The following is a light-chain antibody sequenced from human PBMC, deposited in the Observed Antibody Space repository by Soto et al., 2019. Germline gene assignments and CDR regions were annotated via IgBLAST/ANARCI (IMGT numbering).Light chain of an antibody. J-gene: IGKJ4*01. V-gene: IGKV3-15*01. CDR1: QSVSSN. Sequence: EIVMTQSPATLSVSLGERATLSCRASQSVSSNLAWYQLKPGQAPRLLIYGASTRATGIPARFSGSGSGTDFTLTISSLEPEDFGVYYCQQRSNWPPVTFGGGTKVDIK. CDR3: QQRSNWPPVT. CDR2: GAS.